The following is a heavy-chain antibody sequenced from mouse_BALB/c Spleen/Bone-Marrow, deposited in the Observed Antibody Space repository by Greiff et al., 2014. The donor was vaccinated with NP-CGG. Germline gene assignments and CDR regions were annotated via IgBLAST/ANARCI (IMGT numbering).Heavy chain of an antibody. CDR2: IQPNSGNT. V-gene: IGHV1S130*01. J-gene: IGHJ1*01. CDR1: GFTFTSSW. D-gene: IGHD2-14*01. Sequence: VQLQQSGSVLVRPGTSVNLSCKASGFTFTSSWMHWAKQRPGQGLEWIGDIQPNSGNTYYNEKFKGKDTLTVDSSSSTAYVDLNSLTSEDSAVYFCARSYRFWYFDVWGAGTTVTVSS. CDR3: ARSYRFWYFDV.